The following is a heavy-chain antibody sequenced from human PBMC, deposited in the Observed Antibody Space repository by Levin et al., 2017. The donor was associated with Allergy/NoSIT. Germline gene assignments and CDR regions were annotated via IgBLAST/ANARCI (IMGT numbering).Heavy chain of an antibody. CDR3: ARESWSGYSDYYYYGMDV. D-gene: IGHD3-3*01. CDR2: ISSSSSYI. V-gene: IGHV3-21*01. CDR1: GFTFSSYS. J-gene: IGHJ6*02. Sequence: AGGSLRLSCAASGFTFSSYSMNWVRQAPGKGLEWVSSISSSSSYIYYADSVKGRFTISRDNAKNSLYLQMNSLRAEDTAVYYCARESWSGYSDYYYYGMDVWGQGTTVTVSS.